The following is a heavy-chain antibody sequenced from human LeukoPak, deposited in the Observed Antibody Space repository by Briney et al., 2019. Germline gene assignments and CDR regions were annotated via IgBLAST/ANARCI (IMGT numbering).Heavy chain of an antibody. CDR2: IWYDGSNK. CDR3: ARDMYYYDSSGYSDY. CDR1: GFTFSSYG. V-gene: IGHV3-30*19. D-gene: IGHD3-22*01. J-gene: IGHJ4*02. Sequence: GGSLRLSCAASGFTFSSYGMHWVRQAPGKGLEWVAVIWYDGSNKYYADSMKGRFTISRDNSKNTLYLQMNSLRAEDTAVYYCARDMYYYDSSGYSDYWGQGTLVTVSS.